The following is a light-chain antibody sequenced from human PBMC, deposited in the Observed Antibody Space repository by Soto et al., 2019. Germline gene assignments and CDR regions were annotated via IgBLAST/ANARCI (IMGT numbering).Light chain of an antibody. J-gene: IGKJ1*01. V-gene: IGKV3-20*01. CDR2: GAF. CDR3: QHYSSSPET. Sequence: EIVLTQSPGTLSLSPVERATLSCRASQSVSSNYLAWYQQKPGQAPRLLIYGAFSRATGIPDRFSGSGSGTDFTLTISRLEPEDFAVYYCQHYSSSPETFGQGTKVDIK. CDR1: QSVSSNY.